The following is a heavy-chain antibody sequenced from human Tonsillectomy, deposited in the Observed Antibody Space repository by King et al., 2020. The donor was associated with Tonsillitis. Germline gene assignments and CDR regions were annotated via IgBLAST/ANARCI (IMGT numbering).Heavy chain of an antibody. CDR1: GGSFSGYY. D-gene: IGHD6-13*01. CDR2: INHSGST. CDR3: AREPGIAAAGDWFDP. V-gene: IGHV4-34*01. J-gene: IGHJ5*02. Sequence: VQLQQWGAGLLKPSETLSLTCAVYGGSFSGYYWSWIRQPPGKGREWIVEINHSGSTNYNPPLQSRVPRSVDTSKNQFSLKLSSVTAADTAVYYCAREPGIAAAGDWFDPWGQGTLVTVSS.